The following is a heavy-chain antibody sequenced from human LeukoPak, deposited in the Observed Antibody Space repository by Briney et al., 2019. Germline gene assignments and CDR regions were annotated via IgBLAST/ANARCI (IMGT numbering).Heavy chain of an antibody. Sequence: GGSLRLSCAASGFTFSDYYMSWIRQAPGKGLEWVSYIGGTGSTIYYADSVKGRFTISRDNAKNSLYLQMNSLRAEDTAVYYCAELGITMIGGVWGKGTTVTISS. J-gene: IGHJ6*04. CDR2: IGGTGSTI. D-gene: IGHD3-10*02. CDR3: AELGITMIGGV. CDR1: GFTFSDYY. V-gene: IGHV3-11*04.